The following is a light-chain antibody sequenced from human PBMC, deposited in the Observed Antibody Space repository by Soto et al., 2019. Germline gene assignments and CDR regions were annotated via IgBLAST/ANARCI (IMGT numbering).Light chain of an antibody. CDR3: SSYAGSYVV. CDR1: SSDVGGYNY. V-gene: IGLV2-8*01. CDR2: EVS. J-gene: IGLJ2*01. Sequence: QSVLTQPPSASGSPGQSVTISCTGTSSDVGGYNYVSWYQQHPGKAPKLMIYEVSKRPSGVPDRFSGSKSGNTASLTVSGHEAEDDADYYCSSYAGSYVVFGGGTKLTVL.